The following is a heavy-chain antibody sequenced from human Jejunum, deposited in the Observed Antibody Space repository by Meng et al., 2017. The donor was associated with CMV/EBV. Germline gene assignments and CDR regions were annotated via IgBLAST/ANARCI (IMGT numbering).Heavy chain of an antibody. J-gene: IGHJ4*02. Sequence: QLQLQESGPGLVRPSETLSLTCSGSGGSISSSSYYWGWIRQPPGKGLEWIGSIYYTGSTYYNPSLKSRVTISVDTSKNQFSLKLSSVTAADTAVYYCASPRLWFGEPLFDYWGQGILVTVSS. CDR3: ASPRLWFGEPLFDY. D-gene: IGHD3-10*01. CDR1: GGSISSSSYY. CDR2: IYYTGST. V-gene: IGHV4-39*07.